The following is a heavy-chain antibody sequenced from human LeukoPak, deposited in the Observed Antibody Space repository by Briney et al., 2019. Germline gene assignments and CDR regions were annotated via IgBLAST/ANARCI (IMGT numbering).Heavy chain of an antibody. CDR3: ARVQQTYYYDSSGYWAFDY. Sequence: GSVKVSCKASGYTFPSYDISWVRQAPGQGLEWMGWISPYNGNTKFVQKFQGRVTMTTDTSTSTAYMELRSLRSDDMAVYYCARVQQTYYYDSSGYWAFDYWGQGTLVTVSS. V-gene: IGHV1-18*03. D-gene: IGHD3-22*01. CDR2: ISPYNGNT. J-gene: IGHJ4*02. CDR1: GYTFPSYD.